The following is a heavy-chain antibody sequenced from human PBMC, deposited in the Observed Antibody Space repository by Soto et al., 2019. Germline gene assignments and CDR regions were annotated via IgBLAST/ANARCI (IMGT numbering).Heavy chain of an antibody. Sequence: SETLSLTCTVSGGSISSYYWSWIRQPPGRGREWGGYIYYSGSTNYNHSLKSRVTISVDTSKNQSSLKLSSVTAADTAVYYCARAGYYDSSGYLGRVYGMDVWGQGTTVTVS. V-gene: IGHV4-59*01. CDR1: GGSISSYY. J-gene: IGHJ6*02. D-gene: IGHD3-22*01. CDR2: IYYSGST. CDR3: ARAGYYDSSGYLGRVYGMDV.